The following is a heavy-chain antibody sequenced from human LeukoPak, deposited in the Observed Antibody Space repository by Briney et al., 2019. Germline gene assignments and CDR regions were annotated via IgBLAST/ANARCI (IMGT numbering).Heavy chain of an antibody. J-gene: IGHJ4*02. CDR3: ARVPLWFGKTIFDY. CDR2: IKQDGSEK. D-gene: IGHD3-10*01. CDR1: GFTFSSYW. V-gene: IGHV3-7*03. Sequence: GGSLRLSCAASGFTFSSYWMSWVRQAPGDGLEWVANIKQDGSEKYYVDSVKGRFTLSRDNAKNSLYLQMNSLRAEDTAVYYCARVPLWFGKTIFDYWGQGTLVTVSS.